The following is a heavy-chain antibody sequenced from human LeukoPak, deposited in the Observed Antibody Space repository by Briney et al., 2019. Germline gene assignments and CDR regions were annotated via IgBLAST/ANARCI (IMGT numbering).Heavy chain of an antibody. CDR2: TNHSGST. Sequence: SETLSLTCAVYGGSFSGYYWSWIRQPPGKGLEWIGETNHSGSTNYNPSLKSRVTISVDTSKNQFSLKLSSVTAADTAVYYCARGRGRYDSSGYGGYWGQGTLVTVSS. V-gene: IGHV4-34*01. D-gene: IGHD3-22*01. J-gene: IGHJ4*02. CDR1: GGSFSGYY. CDR3: ARGRGRYDSSGYGGY.